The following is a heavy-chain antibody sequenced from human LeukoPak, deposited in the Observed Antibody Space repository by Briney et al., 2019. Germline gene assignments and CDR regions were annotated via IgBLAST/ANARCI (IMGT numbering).Heavy chain of an antibody. V-gene: IGHV1-2*02. J-gene: IGHJ4*02. D-gene: IGHD3-3*01. CDR2: INPNSGGT. Sequence: RASVKVSCKASGYTFTGYYMHWVRQAPGQGLEWMGWINPNSGGTNYAQKFQGRVTMTRDTSISTAYMELSRLRSDDTAVYYCARMRSGYYYLDYWGQGTLVTVSS. CDR1: GYTFTGYY. CDR3: ARMRSGYYYLDY.